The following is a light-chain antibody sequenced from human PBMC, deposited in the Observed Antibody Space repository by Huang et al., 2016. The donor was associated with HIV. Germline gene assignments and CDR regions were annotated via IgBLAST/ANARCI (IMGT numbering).Light chain of an antibody. Sequence: EIVLTQSPGTLSLSPGERATLSCRTSQRVFSYLAWYQQRPGKAPRLLIYDASNRATGSPAMFSGSGSGTEFTLTISSLEPEDFAVYYCQQRSAWPRTFGQGTKLEIK. J-gene: IGKJ2*01. CDR1: QRVFSY. CDR2: DAS. CDR3: QQRSAWPRT. V-gene: IGKV3-11*01.